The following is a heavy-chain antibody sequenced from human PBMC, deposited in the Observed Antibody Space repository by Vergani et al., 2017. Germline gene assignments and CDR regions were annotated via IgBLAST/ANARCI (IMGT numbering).Heavy chain of an antibody. CDR3: SRDLLPGTLLLLAY. CDR1: GFTFSDYY. Sequence: QVQLVESGGGLVKPGGSLRLSCAASGFTFSDYYMTWIRQAPGKGLEWISYIIGRGHTKYYADFVKGRFAISRDKAKNALYLQMNNLRVEDTDVYYCSRDLLPGTLLLLAYWGQGTLVSVSS. V-gene: IGHV3-11*01. CDR2: IIGRGHTK. D-gene: IGHD1-7*01. J-gene: IGHJ4*02.